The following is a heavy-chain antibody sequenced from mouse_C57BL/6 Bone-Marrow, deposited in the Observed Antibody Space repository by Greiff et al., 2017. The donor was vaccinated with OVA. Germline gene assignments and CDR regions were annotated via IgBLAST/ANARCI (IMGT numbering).Heavy chain of an antibody. J-gene: IGHJ4*01. CDR3: ARERVYSIPYYAMDY. Sequence: QVQLKESGPGLVQPSQSLSITCTVSGFSLTSYGVHWVRQSPGKGLEWLGVIWSGGSTNYNAAFISRLSISKDNSKSQVFFKMNSLQANATAIYYCARERVYSIPYYAMDYWGPGTSVTVSS. V-gene: IGHV2-2*02. CDR1: GFSLTSYG. CDR2: IWSGGST. D-gene: IGHD2-5*01.